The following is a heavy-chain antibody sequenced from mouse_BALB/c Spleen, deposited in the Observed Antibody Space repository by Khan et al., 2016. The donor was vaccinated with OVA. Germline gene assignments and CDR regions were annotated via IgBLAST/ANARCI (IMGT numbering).Heavy chain of an antibody. V-gene: IGHV1S135*01. CDR3: TRHGYVAWFTY. CDR2: IDPFSGGT. J-gene: IGHJ3*01. D-gene: IGHD2-2*01. CDR1: GYSFTTYY. Sequence: VQLKQSGPELMKPGASVKISCKASGYSFTTYYIHWVMQSHGTSLEWIGYIDPFSGGTTYNQKFKGKATLTVDKSSSTAYIHLTNLTSEDSAVYYCTRHGYVAWFTYWGQGTLVTVAA.